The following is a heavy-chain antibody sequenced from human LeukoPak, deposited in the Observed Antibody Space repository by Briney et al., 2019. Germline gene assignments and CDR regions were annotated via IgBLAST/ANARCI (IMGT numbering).Heavy chain of an antibody. CDR3: ARAEYSSFFFDY. D-gene: IGHD6-6*01. CDR1: GYSISSGYY. CDR2: IYHSGST. V-gene: IGHV4-38-2*02. Sequence: SETLSLTCTVSGYSISSGYYWGWIRQPPGKGLEWIGSIYHSGSTYYNPSLKSRVTISVDTSKNQFSLKLSSVTAADTAVYYCARAEYSSFFFDYWGQGTLVTVS. J-gene: IGHJ4*02.